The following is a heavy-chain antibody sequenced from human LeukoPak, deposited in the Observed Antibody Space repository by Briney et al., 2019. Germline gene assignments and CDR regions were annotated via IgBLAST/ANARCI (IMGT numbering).Heavy chain of an antibody. D-gene: IGHD1-26*01. V-gene: IGHV3-7*01. CDR1: GFTFSTYW. J-gene: IGHJ4*02. CDR3: ARDVGGSLDY. Sequence: GGSLRLSCAASGFTFSTYWMAWVRQAPGKGLEWVANIKGDESARHQADSVKGRFTISRDNAKKSVYLQMSSLRGEDTAVYYCARDVGGSLDYWGQGTLVTVSS. CDR2: IKGDESAR.